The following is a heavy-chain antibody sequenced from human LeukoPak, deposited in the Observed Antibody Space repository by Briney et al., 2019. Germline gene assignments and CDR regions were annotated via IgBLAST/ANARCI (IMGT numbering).Heavy chain of an antibody. D-gene: IGHD2-2*01. CDR2: INPNSGGT. CDR1: GYTFTGYY. J-gene: IGHJ6*03. V-gene: IGHV1-2*02. Sequence: ASVKVSCKASGYTFTGYYMHWVRQAPGQGLEWMGWINPNSGGTNYAQKFQGRVTMTRDTSISTAYMELSRLRSDDTAVYYCARGGFGYCSSTSCRYYYYYYMDVWGKGTTVTVSS. CDR3: ARGGFGYCSSTSCRYYYYYYMDV.